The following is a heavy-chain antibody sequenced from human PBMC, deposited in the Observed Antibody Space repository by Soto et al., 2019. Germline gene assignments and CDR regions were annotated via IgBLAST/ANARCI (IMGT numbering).Heavy chain of an antibody. D-gene: IGHD3-16*01. CDR1: RFTFSSSG. J-gene: IGHJ4*02. CDR2: IWVDGSYK. V-gene: IGHV3-33*01. CDR3: ARHAYGGPHA. Sequence: GGSLRLSCAADRFTFSSSGMHWVRQAPGMGLEWVAVIWVDGSYKYYADFVKSRFTISRDKSKNTLYLQMNSLSVEDTAVYYCARHAYGGPHAWGQGTLVTVSS.